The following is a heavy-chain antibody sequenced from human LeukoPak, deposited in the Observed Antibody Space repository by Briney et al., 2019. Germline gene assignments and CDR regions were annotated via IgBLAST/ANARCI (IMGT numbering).Heavy chain of an antibody. V-gene: IGHV4-39*07. Sequence: PSETLSLTCTVSGGSISSSSYYWGWIRQPPGKGLEWSGSIYYSGSTYYNPSLKSRVTISVDASKNQFSLKLSSVTAADTAVYYCARGQGSGWYWSEYFQHWGQGTLVTVSS. CDR2: IYYSGST. D-gene: IGHD6-19*01. CDR1: GGSISSSSYY. J-gene: IGHJ1*01. CDR3: ARGQGSGWYWSEYFQH.